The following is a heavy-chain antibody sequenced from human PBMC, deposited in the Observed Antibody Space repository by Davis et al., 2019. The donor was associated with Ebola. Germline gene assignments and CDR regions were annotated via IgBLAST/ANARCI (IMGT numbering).Heavy chain of an antibody. CDR1: GYTFTSYA. Sequence: AASVKVSCKASGYTFTSYAMHWVRQAPGQRLEWMGWINAGNGNTKYSQKFQGRVTMTRDTSTSTVYMELSSLRSEDTAVYYCARVPYSSGWISNWFDPWGQGTLVTVSS. CDR2: INAGNGNT. CDR3: ARVPYSSGWISNWFDP. V-gene: IGHV1-3*01. D-gene: IGHD6-19*01. J-gene: IGHJ5*02.